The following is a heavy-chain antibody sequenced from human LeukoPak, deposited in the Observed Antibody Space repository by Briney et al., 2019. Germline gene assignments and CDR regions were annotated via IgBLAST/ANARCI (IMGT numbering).Heavy chain of an antibody. V-gene: IGHV4-59*01. CDR2: IYYSGST. CDR3: ARGNYGDYVLSWFDR. D-gene: IGHD4-17*01. J-gene: IGHJ5*02. Sequence: PSETLSLTCTVSGGSISSYFWSWVRQPPGKGLEWIGYIYYSGSTNYNPSLKSRVTLSVDTSKNQFSLKLSSVTAADTAVYYCARGNYGDYVLSWFDRWGQGTLSPSPQ. CDR1: GGSISSYF.